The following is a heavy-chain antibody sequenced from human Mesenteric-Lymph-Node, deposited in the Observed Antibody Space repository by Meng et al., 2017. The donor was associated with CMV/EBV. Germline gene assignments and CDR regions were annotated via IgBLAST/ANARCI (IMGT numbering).Heavy chain of an antibody. CDR3: AKDLYSSSWYSSHY. CDR1: GFTFSSYA. D-gene: IGHD6-13*01. V-gene: IGHV3-23*01. J-gene: IGHJ4*02. Sequence: GESLKISCAASGFTFSSYAMSWVRQAPGKGLEWVSAISGSGGSTYYADSVKGRFTISRDNSKNTLYLQMNSLRAEDTAVYYCAKDLYSSSWYSSHYWGQGTLVTVSS. CDR2: ISGSGGST.